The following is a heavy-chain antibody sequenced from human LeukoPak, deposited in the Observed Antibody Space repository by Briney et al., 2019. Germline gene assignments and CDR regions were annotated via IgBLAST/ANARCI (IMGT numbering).Heavy chain of an antibody. CDR2: IYSGGST. CDR1: EFTVSNHY. V-gene: IGHV3-66*02. D-gene: IGHD2-15*01. J-gene: IGHJ6*03. CDR3: ARSPRHDSGYYYYYMDV. Sequence: GGSLRLSCTTSEFTVSNHYMTWVRQAPGKGLEWVPVIYSGGSTKYADSVKGRFTISRDNSKNTVYLQMNSLRAEDTAVYYCARSPRHDSGYYYYYMDVWGKGTTVTVSS.